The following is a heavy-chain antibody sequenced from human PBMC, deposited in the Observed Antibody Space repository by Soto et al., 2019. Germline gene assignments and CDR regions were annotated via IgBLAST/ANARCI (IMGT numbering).Heavy chain of an antibody. J-gene: IGHJ4*02. CDR2: IMPFFGSG. V-gene: IGHV1-69*13. Sequence: SVKVSCKALRGTFTNYAFSWVRQAPGQGLEWMGGIMPFFGSGNYAQKFQGRINITADESTSSVYLELTSLRSEDTAVYYCARDRAGYYSHFVYWGQGTLVTVSS. CDR3: ARDRAGYYSHFVY. D-gene: IGHD3-22*01. CDR1: RGTFTNYA.